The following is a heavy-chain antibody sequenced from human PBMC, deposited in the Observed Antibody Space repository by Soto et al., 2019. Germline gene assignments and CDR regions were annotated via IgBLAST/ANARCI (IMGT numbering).Heavy chain of an antibody. V-gene: IGHV3-48*01. CDR3: ARDRVPGYSYGHNYCYYYMDV. Sequence: EVQLVESGGGLVQPGGSLRLSCAASGFTFSSYSMNWVRQAPGKGLEWVSYISSSSSTIYYADSVKGRFTISRDNAKNSLYLQMNSLRAEDTAVYYCARDRVPGYSYGHNYCYYYMDVWGKGTTVTVSS. J-gene: IGHJ6*03. D-gene: IGHD5-18*01. CDR2: ISSSSSTI. CDR1: GFTFSSYS.